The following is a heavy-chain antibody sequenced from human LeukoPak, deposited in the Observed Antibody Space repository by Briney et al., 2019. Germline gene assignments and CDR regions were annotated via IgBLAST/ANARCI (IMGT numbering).Heavy chain of an antibody. Sequence: SSVKVSCKASGGTFSSYAISWVRQAPGQGLEWMGWISAYNGNTNYAQKLQGRVTMTTDTSTSTAYMELRSLRSDDTAVYYCAIWKGYCSSTSCPRWFDPWGQGTLVTVSS. CDR3: AIWKGYCSSTSCPRWFDP. D-gene: IGHD2-2*01. V-gene: IGHV1-18*01. J-gene: IGHJ5*02. CDR1: GGTFSSYA. CDR2: ISAYNGNT.